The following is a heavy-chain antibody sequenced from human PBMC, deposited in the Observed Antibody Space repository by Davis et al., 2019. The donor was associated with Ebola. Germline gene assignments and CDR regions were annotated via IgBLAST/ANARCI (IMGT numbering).Heavy chain of an antibody. CDR3: ARGRPGYYFDY. V-gene: IGHV3-53*01. CDR1: GFTVSSNY. J-gene: IGHJ4*02. Sequence: GESLKISCAASGFTVSSNYMSWVRQAPGKGLEWVSVIYTSGSTSYADSVKGRFTISRDNSKNTLYLQMNSLRAEDTAVYYCARGRPGYYFDYWGQGTLVTVSS. CDR2: IYTSGST.